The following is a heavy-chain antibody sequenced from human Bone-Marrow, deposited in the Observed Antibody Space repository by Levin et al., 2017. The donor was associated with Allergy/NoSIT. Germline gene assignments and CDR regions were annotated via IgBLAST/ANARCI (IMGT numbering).Heavy chain of an antibody. J-gene: IGHJ6*02. V-gene: IGHV4-34*01. Sequence: SETLSLTCAVYGGSFSGYYWSWIRQPPGKGLEWIGEINHSGSTNYNPSLKSRVTISVDTSKNQFSLKLSSVTAADTAVYYCARNDYYDILTGYYRAGSDYYYYYGMDVWGQGTTVTVSS. D-gene: IGHD3-9*01. CDR3: ARNDYYDILTGYYRAGSDYYYYYGMDV. CDR2: INHSGST. CDR1: GGSFSGYY.